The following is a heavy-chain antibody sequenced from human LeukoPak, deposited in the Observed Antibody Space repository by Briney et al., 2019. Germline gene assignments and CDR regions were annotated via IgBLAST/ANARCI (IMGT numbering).Heavy chain of an antibody. Sequence: GASVKVSCKASGYTFTGYDMHWVRQAPGQGLEWMGRINPNSGGTNYAQKFQGRVTMTRDTSISTAYMELSRLRSDDTAVYYCARVMATIGSIFDYWGQGTLVTVSS. CDR2: INPNSGGT. D-gene: IGHD5-12*01. J-gene: IGHJ4*02. V-gene: IGHV1-2*06. CDR3: ARVMATIGSIFDY. CDR1: GYTFTGYD.